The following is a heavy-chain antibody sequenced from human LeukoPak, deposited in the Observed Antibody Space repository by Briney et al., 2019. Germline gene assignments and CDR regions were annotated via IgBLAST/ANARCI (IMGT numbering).Heavy chain of an antibody. D-gene: IGHD3-3*01. CDR1: RFIDSSNY. J-gene: IGHJ4*02. Sequence: GGSLRLSCAASRFIDSSNYMSWVRQAPGQRLEWVSVFYSGGSTYYAASVQGGFTISRDNSKSTLYLQMKSLRAEDAAVYYLAKATYYDFCRRYYTSGFGSESYYFYSSGQRTLLT. CDR2: FYSGGST. V-gene: IGHV3-66*02. CDR3: AKATYYDFCRRYYTSGFGSESYYFYS.